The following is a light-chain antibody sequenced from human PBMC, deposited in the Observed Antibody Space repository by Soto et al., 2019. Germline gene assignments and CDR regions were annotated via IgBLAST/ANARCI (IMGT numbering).Light chain of an antibody. J-gene: IGLJ3*02. V-gene: IGLV2-14*01. CDR1: TNDIGSYNY. Sequence: QSALTQPASVSGSPGQSITLSCAGTTNDIGSYNYVSWFQQHPGEAPKLIIFEVTHWPSGISTRFSGSKSGNTASLTISDLQAEDEALYYCSSYKFSTTLRVFGGGTQLTVL. CDR3: SSYKFSTTLRV. CDR2: EVT.